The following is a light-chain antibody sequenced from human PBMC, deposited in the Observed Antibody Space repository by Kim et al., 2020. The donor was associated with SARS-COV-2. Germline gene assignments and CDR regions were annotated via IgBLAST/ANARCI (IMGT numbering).Light chain of an antibody. V-gene: IGLV1-40*01. CDR3: QSFDSSLSGWV. Sequence: QSVLTQPPSVSGAPGQRVTISCTGSSSNIGAGYDVHWYQQLPGTAPKLLIFGNINRPSGVPDRFSGSKSRTSASLAITGLQAEDEADYYCQSFDSSLSGWVFGGGTQLTVL. CDR1: SSNIGAGYD. J-gene: IGLJ3*02. CDR2: GNI.